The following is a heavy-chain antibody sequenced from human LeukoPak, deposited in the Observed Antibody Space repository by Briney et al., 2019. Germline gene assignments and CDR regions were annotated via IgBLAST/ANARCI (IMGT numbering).Heavy chain of an antibody. V-gene: IGHV4-34*01. CDR1: GGSFSGYY. Sequence: SETLSLTCAVYGGSFSGYYWSWIRQPPGKGLEWIGEINHSGSTNYNPSLKSRVTISVDTSKNQFSLKLSSVTAADTAVYYCARGDPPYDFWSGYYMPGNWFDPWGQGTLVTVSS. CDR3: ARGDPPYDFWSGYYMPGNWFDP. D-gene: IGHD3-3*01. J-gene: IGHJ5*02. CDR2: INHSGST.